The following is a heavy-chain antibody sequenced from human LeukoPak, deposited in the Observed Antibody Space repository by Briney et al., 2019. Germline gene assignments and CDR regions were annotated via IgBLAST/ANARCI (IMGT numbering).Heavy chain of an antibody. CDR3: AKGGNYFDSSDNFNWFDS. V-gene: IGHV3-23*01. J-gene: IGHJ5*01. CDR1: GFIFSAHG. D-gene: IGHD3-22*01. Sequence: PGGSLRLSCAGSGFIFSAHGMAWVRQPPGKTLEWVSAISGSGLKRYYAESVKGRFTISRDNFNNTFFLQMNNLTADDMATFYCAKGGNYFDSSDNFNWFDSWGQGTPVTVSS. CDR2: ISGSGLKR.